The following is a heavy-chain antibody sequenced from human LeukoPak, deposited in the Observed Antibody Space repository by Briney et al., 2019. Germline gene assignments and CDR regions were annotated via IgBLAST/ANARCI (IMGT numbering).Heavy chain of an antibody. CDR2: ISSNGGST. CDR3: ARGDLCPWDV. CDR1: GFTFSSYW. V-gene: IGHV3-64*01. J-gene: IGHJ6*04. D-gene: IGHD2-21*01. Sequence: PGGSLRLSCAASGFTFSSYWMSWVRQAPGKGLEYVSAISSNGGSTYYANSVKGRFTISRDNSKNTLYLQMGSLRAEDMAVYYCARGDLCPWDVWGKGTTVTVSS.